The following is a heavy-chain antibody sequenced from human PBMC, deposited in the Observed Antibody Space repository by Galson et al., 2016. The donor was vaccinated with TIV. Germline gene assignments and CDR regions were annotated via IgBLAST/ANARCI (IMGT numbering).Heavy chain of an antibody. D-gene: IGHD3-3*01. J-gene: IGHJ6*02. Sequence: SLRLSCAASGFTFNTYTVHWVRQAPGRGLEWVAVISYDSVHAYYADSVKGRFTISRDNSKNTLYLQMNSLRAEDTAVYYCAIPRHGGFLRFSMDVWGQGTTVTVS. V-gene: IGHV3-30*04. CDR1: GFTFNTYT. CDR2: ISYDSVHA. CDR3: AIPRHGGFLRFSMDV.